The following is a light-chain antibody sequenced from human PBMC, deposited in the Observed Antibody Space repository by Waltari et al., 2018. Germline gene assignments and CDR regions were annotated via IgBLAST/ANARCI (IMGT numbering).Light chain of an antibody. J-gene: IGKJ3*01. CDR3: QQYNNWPPL. CDR2: GAS. CDR1: QRVSSN. Sequence: EIVMTPSPATLSVCPGERVTLPCRASQRVSSNFAWFQPKPGQAPRLLIYGASTRATGIPARFSGSGSGTEFTLTISSLQSEDFAVYYCQQYNNWPPLFGPGTKVDVK. V-gene: IGKV3-15*01.